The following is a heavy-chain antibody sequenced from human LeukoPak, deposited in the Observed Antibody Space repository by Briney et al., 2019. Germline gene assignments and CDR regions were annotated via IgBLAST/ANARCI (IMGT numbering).Heavy chain of an antibody. V-gene: IGHV5-51*01. CDR2: IYPGDSDT. CDR3: ARHVIAAKGYSGMDV. D-gene: IGHD6-13*01. CDR1: GYSFTSYW. Sequence: PGESLKISCKGSGYSFTSYWIGWVLQMPGKGLEWMVIIYPGDSDTRYSPSFQGQVTISDDKSISTAYLQWSSLKASDTAMYYCARHVIAAKGYSGMDVWGQGTTVTVSS. J-gene: IGHJ6*02.